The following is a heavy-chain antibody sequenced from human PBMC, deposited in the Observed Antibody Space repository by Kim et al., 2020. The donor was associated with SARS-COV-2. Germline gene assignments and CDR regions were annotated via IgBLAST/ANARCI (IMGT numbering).Heavy chain of an antibody. CDR1: GFTFSSYS. D-gene: IGHD6-6*01. Sequence: GGSLRLSCAASGFTFSSYSMNWVRQAPGKGLEWVSYISSSSSTIYYADSVKGRFTISRDNAKNSLYLQMNSLRDEDTAVYYCARDFAIGAMGQLRKTNYYYYGMDVWGQGTTVTVSS. CDR2: ISSSSSTI. CDR3: ARDFAIGAMGQLRKTNYYYYGMDV. V-gene: IGHV3-48*02. J-gene: IGHJ6*02.